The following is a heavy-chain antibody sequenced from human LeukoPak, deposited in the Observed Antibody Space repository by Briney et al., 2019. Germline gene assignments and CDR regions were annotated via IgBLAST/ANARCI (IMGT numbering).Heavy chain of an antibody. CDR1: GGTFSSYA. CDR2: IIPIFGTA. J-gene: IGHJ4*02. D-gene: IGHD1-26*01. CDR3: ARQGVRATRERYFDY. Sequence: SVKVSCKASGGTFSSYAISWVRQAPGQGLEWMGGIIPIFGTANYAQKFQGRVTITTDESTSTAYMELSSLRSEDTAVYYCARQGVRATRERYFDYWGQGTLVTVSS. V-gene: IGHV1-69*05.